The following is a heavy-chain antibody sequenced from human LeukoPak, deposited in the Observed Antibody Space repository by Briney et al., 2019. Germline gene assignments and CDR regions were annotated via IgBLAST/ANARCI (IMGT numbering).Heavy chain of an antibody. J-gene: IGHJ4*02. Sequence: GASVKVSCKASGGTFSSYVISWVRQAPGQGLEWMGGIIPIFGTANYAQKFQGRVTITADKSTSTAYMELSSLRSDDTAVYYCARDPTQYYYGSGSYPDYWGQGTLVTVSS. V-gene: IGHV1-69*06. CDR3: ARDPTQYYYGSGSYPDY. CDR2: IIPIFGTA. CDR1: GGTFSSYV. D-gene: IGHD3-10*01.